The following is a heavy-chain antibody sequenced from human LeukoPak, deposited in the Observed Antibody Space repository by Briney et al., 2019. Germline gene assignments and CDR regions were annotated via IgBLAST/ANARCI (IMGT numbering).Heavy chain of an antibody. Sequence: GGSQRLSCAASGFPFSDYDMSWIRQAPGKGLEWVSYISSSDSRIYYADSVKDRFTISRDNTKNSLYLQMHSLRVEDTAVYYCARENYYGSGSSPGEFDYWGQGTLVTVSS. J-gene: IGHJ4*02. CDR2: ISSSDSRI. D-gene: IGHD3-10*01. V-gene: IGHV3-11*01. CDR1: GFPFSDYD. CDR3: ARENYYGSGSSPGEFDY.